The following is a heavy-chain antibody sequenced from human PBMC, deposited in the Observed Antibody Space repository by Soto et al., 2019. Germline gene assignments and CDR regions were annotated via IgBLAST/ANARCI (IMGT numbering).Heavy chain of an antibody. V-gene: IGHV1-69*01. CDR3: VAELDFGKLSVV. J-gene: IGHJ6*02. D-gene: IGHD3-10*01. CDR2: TIPLFGTT. CDR1: GDTFKNSV. Sequence: QVQLVQSGVEVKKPGSSVRVSCKASGDTFKNSVISWVRQAPGQGLEWMGGTIPLFGTTDYAQKFQGRLTITTDETTTTAYMEVRRLTSEDTAVYYCVAELDFGKLSVVWGQGTTVIVSS.